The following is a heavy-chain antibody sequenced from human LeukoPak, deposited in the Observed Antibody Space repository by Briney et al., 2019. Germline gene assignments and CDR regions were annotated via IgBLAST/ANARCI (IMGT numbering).Heavy chain of an antibody. J-gene: IGHJ4*02. CDR2: VFHSGST. V-gene: IGHV4-39*01. Sequence: PSETLSLTCTVSDASISSSYFYWSWIRQPPGKGLEWIGNVFHSGSTHYSPSLKSRVTISVDTSRKQFSLRLSAATAADTAVYYCARQRGGSWVNDYWGQGTLVTVSS. CDR3: ARQRGGSWVNDY. D-gene: IGHD1-26*01. CDR1: DASISSSYFY.